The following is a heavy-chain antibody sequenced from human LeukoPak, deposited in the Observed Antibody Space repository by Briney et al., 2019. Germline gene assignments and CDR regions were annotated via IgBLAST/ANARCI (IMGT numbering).Heavy chain of an antibody. V-gene: IGHV4-30-2*01. D-gene: IGHD3-10*01. J-gene: IGHJ5*02. Sequence: PSQTLSLTCAVSGGSISSGGYSWSWIRQPPGKGLEWIGYIYHSGSTYYNPSLKSRVTISVDRSKNQFSLKLSSVTAADTAVYYCARGPGSYDWFDPSGQGTLVTVSS. CDR2: IYHSGST. CDR3: ARGPGSYDWFDP. CDR1: GGSISSGGYS.